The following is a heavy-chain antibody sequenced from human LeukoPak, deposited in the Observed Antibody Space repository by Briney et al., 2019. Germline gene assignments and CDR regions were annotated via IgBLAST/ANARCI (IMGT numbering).Heavy chain of an antibody. J-gene: IGHJ5*02. V-gene: IGHV3-48*01. D-gene: IGHD2-2*01. CDR1: GFTFSSYS. CDR3: ARGRTIVVVPAAMENWFDP. CDR2: ISSSSSTI. Sequence: GGSLRLSCAASGFTFSSYSMNWVRQAPGKGLEWVSYISSSSSTIYYADSVKGRFTISRDNAKNSLYLQMNSLRAEDTVVYYCARGRTIVVVPAAMENWFDPWGQGTLVTVSS.